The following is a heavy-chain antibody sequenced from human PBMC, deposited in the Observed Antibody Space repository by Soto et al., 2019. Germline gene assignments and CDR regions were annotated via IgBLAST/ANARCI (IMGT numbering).Heavy chain of an antibody. CDR3: ARESEDLTSNFDY. J-gene: IGHJ4*02. CDR2: ISDDGSST. V-gene: IGHV3-23*01. CDR1: GFTFSNHP. Sequence: GGSLRLSCAASGFTFSNHPMSWVRQAPGKGLEWVSAISDDGSSTYYADSVKGRFTISRDNAKNSLYLEMNSLRAEDTAVYYCARESEDLTSNFDYWGQGTLVTVSS.